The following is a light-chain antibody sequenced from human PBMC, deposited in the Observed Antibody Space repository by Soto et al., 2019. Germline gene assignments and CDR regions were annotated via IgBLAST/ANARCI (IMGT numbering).Light chain of an antibody. J-gene: IGKJ1*01. Sequence: DIQMTQSPSTLPASVGDRVTITCRASQSISSWLAWYQQKPGKAPKLLIYDASSLESGVPSRFSGSGYGTEFTLTISSLQPDDFATYYCQQYNSYSSTFGQGTKVHIK. V-gene: IGKV1-5*01. CDR2: DAS. CDR1: QSISSW. CDR3: QQYNSYSST.